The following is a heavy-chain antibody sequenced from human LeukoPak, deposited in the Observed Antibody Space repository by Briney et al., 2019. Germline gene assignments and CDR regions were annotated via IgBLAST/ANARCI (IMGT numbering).Heavy chain of an antibody. Sequence: GGSLTLSCEASGFTFRNYWMSWVRRAQGKGPQWVANIDRDGDEKNYVDSVKGRFTISRDNAKNSVYLQMNSLRVDDMGVYFCARDVNGGYFDYWGQGILVTVSS. V-gene: IGHV3-7*01. D-gene: IGHD4-23*01. J-gene: IGHJ4*02. CDR2: IDRDGDEK. CDR1: GFTFRNYW. CDR3: ARDVNGGYFDY.